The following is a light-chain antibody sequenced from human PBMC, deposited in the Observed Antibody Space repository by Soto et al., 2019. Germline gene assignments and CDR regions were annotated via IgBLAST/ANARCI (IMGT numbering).Light chain of an antibody. J-gene: IGKJ3*01. CDR2: GAS. CDR3: QQFGSSPGFT. V-gene: IGKV3-20*01. CDR1: QSINNRY. Sequence: EIVLTQSPGTLSFSPGERATLSCRASQSINNRYLAWYQQKPGQAPRLLIYGASSRATGIPDRFIGSGSGTDFTLTISRLEPEDFAVYYCQQFGSSPGFTFGPGTKVDIK.